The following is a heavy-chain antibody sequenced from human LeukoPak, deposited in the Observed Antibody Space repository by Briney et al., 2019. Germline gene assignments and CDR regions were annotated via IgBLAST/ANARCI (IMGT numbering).Heavy chain of an antibody. Sequence: GGSLRLSCAASGFTFSSYSMNWIRQAPGKGLEWISDISSSSSSINYADSVEGRFTISRDNAKNSLYLQMNSLRDEDTAVYYCARGPYGSGSHYYDYWGQGTLVTVSS. J-gene: IGHJ4*02. CDR3: ARGPYGSGSHYYDY. V-gene: IGHV3-48*02. CDR2: ISSSSSSI. CDR1: GFTFSSYS. D-gene: IGHD3-10*01.